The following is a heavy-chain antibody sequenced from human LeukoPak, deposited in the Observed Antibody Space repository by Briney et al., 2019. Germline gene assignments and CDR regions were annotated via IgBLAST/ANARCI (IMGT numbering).Heavy chain of an antibody. CDR2: IYYSGST. D-gene: IGHD6-19*01. Sequence: SETLSLTCTVSGASITSYYLSWIRQPPGKGLEWIGYIYYSGSTNYNPSLKSRVTISVDTSKNQFSLKLSSVTAADTAVYYCARHQEQWLGTGTYYFDYWGQGTLVTVSS. CDR3: ARHQEQWLGTGTYYFDY. CDR1: GASITSYY. V-gene: IGHV4-59*08. J-gene: IGHJ4*02.